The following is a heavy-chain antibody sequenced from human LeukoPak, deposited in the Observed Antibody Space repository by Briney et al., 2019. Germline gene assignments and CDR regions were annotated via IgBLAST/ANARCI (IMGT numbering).Heavy chain of an antibody. D-gene: IGHD3-3*01. V-gene: IGHV4-34*01. J-gene: IGHJ5*02. Sequence: PSETLSLTCAAYGGSFSGYYWSWIRQPPGKGLEWIGEINHSGSTNYNPSLKSRVTIAVDTSKNQFSLKLSSVTAADTAVYYCARGTKTPIYYEFWSGPLNWFDPWGQGTLVTVSS. CDR1: GGSFSGYY. CDR2: INHSGST. CDR3: ARGTKTPIYYEFWSGPLNWFDP.